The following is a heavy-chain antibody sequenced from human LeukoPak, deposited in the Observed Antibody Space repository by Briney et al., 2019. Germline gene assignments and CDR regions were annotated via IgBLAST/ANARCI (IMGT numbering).Heavy chain of an antibody. CDR1: GGSFRGYY. D-gene: IGHD3-22*01. Sequence: SETLSLTCAVYGGSFRGYYWIWIRQPPGKGLEWIGEINHAGSTNCKPSLKSRVTISVDTSKNQFTLNLNSVTAAGTAAYYCARAQYYDRSGRYLDSGGRGTLVTVSS. V-gene: IGHV4-34*01. CDR3: ARAQYYDRSGRYLDS. CDR2: INHAGST. J-gene: IGHJ2*01.